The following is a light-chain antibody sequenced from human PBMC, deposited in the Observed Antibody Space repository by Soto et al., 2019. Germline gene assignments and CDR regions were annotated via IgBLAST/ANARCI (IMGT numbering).Light chain of an antibody. CDR1: QSISKS. V-gene: IGKV1-39*01. Sequence: IQMTQSPSSRSASVGDRVTITSWAMQSISKSLNWYQQKPGKAPNLLIHAASTLQSGVSSRFSGSGSGTDFTLSISSLQPEDFATYSCQQSYTTPRTFDQGTKVELK. CDR3: QQSYTTPRT. J-gene: IGKJ1*01. CDR2: AAS.